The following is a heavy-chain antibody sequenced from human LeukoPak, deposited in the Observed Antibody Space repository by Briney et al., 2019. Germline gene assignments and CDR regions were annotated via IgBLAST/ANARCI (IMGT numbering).Heavy chain of an antibody. D-gene: IGHD2-21*01. Sequence: SQTLSLTCTVSGGSVSSGSCYWSWIRQPAGKGLKWIGHIYISGSTNYNPSLKSRVTISVDTSKNQFSLKLSSVTAADTAVYYCAREPHCGGDCPIDYWGQGTQVTVSS. V-gene: IGHV4-61*09. CDR1: GGSVSSGSCY. CDR3: AREPHCGGDCPIDY. J-gene: IGHJ4*02. CDR2: IYISGST.